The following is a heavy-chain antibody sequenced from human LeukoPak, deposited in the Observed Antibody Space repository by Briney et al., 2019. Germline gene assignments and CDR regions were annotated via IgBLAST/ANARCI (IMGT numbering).Heavy chain of an antibody. J-gene: IGHJ4*02. CDR3: ARFLSGCFDY. CDR2: IYSGGST. Sequence: GGSLRLSCAAPGFTVSSKYMSWVRQAPGKGLEWVSVIYSGGSTYYADSVKGRFTISRDSSKNTLYLQMNNLRAEDTAVYYCARFLSGCFDYWGQGTLVTVSS. CDR1: GFTVSSKY. D-gene: IGHD3-3*01. V-gene: IGHV3-66*01.